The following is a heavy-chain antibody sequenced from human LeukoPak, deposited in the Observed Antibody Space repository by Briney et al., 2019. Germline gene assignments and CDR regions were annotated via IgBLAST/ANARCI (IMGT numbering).Heavy chain of an antibody. CDR1: GGTFSSYA. J-gene: IGHJ5*02. Sequence: GASVKVSCKASGGTFSSYAISWVRQAPGQGLEWMGGIIPIFGTANYAQKFQSRVTITADESTSTAYMELSSLRSEDTAVYYCASHCSGGSCYSGWFDPWGQGTLVTVSS. D-gene: IGHD2-15*01. CDR2: IIPIFGTA. CDR3: ASHCSGGSCYSGWFDP. V-gene: IGHV1-69*01.